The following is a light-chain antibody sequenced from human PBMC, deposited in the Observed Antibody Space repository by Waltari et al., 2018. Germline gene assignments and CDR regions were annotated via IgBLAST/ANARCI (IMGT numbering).Light chain of an antibody. Sequence: SALLHPAPVPGLPDQPITTPSPGTTRVVGRKNLFPWYQTSPGKAPKLLIYEDTKRPSGSSDRFSGSKSGNTASLTISGLQAEDEADYYCCSYAGRRTLVFGGGTKVTVL. CDR1: TRVVGRKNL. V-gene: IGLV2-23*01. CDR3: CSYAGRRTLV. J-gene: IGLJ3*02. CDR2: EDT.